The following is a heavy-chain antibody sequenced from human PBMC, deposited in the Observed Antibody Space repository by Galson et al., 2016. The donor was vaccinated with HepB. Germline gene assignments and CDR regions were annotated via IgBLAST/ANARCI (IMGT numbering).Heavy chain of an antibody. Sequence: SVKVSCKASGFTLNNPMVQWVRQARGQRLEWIGWLHVGSGNTQYAQKFQERVTITRDMSTGTTYLELSGLRSEDSAVYYCASPSGGGGLLWFGESPTSAGEKAPDSWGQGTLV. J-gene: IGHJ4*02. CDR2: LHVGSGNT. V-gene: IGHV1-58*01. CDR1: GFTLNNPM. CDR3: ASPSGGGGLLWFGESPTSAGEKAPDS. D-gene: IGHD3-10*01.